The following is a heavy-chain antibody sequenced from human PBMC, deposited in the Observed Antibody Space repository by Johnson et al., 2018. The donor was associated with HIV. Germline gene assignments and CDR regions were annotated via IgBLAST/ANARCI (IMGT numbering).Heavy chain of an antibody. D-gene: IGHD3-22*01. CDR1: GFNLGDYA. V-gene: IGHV3-13*01. J-gene: IGHJ3*02. CDR3: ARDRRYYDSSGYYHDAFDI. CDR2: IGTAGDT. Sequence: VQLVESGGGLVQPVRSLRLSCAASGFNLGDYAMHWVRQAPGKGLEWVSAIGTAGDTYYPGSVKGRFTISRENAKNSLYLQMNSLRAEDTAVYFCARDRRYYDSSGYYHDAFDIWGQGTMVTVSS.